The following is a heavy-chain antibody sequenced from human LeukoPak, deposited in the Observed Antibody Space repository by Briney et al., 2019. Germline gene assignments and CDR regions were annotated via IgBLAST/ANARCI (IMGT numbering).Heavy chain of an antibody. CDR1: GYTFTDYY. D-gene: IGHD3-22*01. CDR2: INPTSGGT. J-gene: IGHJ4*02. V-gene: IGHV1-2*02. CDR3: ARDYDYDSSGYYSLFDY. Sequence: ASVKVSFKTFGYTFTDYYVHWVRQVPGQRLEWMGWINPTSGGTKYAQMFQGRVTMTRDTSINTVYMELSRLRYDDTAVYHCARDYDYDSSGYYSLFDYWGQGTLVTVSS.